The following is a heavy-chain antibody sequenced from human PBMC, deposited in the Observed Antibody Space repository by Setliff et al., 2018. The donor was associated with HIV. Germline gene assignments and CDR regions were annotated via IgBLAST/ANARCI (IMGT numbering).Heavy chain of an antibody. Sequence: PGESLKISCAASGFTFSTYWMIWVRQAPGKGLEWVAKIKQDGSEEYYVDSVKGRFTISRDNAKNSVYLQMNSLRVEDTAMYYCTKDHLSGWASDCWGQGTLVTVSS. V-gene: IGHV3-7*01. D-gene: IGHD6-19*01. CDR3: TKDHLSGWASDC. CDR2: IKQDGSEE. CDR1: GFTFSTYW. J-gene: IGHJ4*02.